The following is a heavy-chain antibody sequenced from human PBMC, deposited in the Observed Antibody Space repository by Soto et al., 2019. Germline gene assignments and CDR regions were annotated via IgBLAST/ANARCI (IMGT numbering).Heavy chain of an antibody. J-gene: IGHJ6*02. CDR3: ARGRDWDYYYYGMDV. CDR2: IDPSDSYT. Sequence: PGESLKISCKGSGYSFTSYWISWVRQMPGKGLEWMGRIDPSDSYTNYSPSFQGHVTISADKPISTAYLQWSSLKASDTAMYYCARGRDWDYYYYGMDVWGQGTTVTVSS. V-gene: IGHV5-10-1*01. D-gene: IGHD3-10*01. CDR1: GYSFTSYW.